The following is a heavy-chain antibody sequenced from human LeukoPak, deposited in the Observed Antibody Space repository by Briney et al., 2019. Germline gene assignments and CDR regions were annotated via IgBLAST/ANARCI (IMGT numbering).Heavy chain of an antibody. J-gene: IGHJ4*02. CDR2: IKQDGSEK. V-gene: IGHV3-7*03. CDR3: AKFLVRGSYYY. CDR1: GFTFSSYW. Sequence: GGSLRLSCAASGFTFSSYWMSWVRQAPGKGLEWVANIKQDGSEKYYVDSVKGRFTISRDNSKNTLYLQMNSLRAEDTAVYYCAKFLVRGSYYYWGQGTLVTVSS. D-gene: IGHD1-26*01.